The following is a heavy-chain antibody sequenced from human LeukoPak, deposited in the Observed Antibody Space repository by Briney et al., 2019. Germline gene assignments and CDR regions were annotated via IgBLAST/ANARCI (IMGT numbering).Heavy chain of an antibody. CDR1: GFTFSSYS. J-gene: IGHJ6*03. V-gene: IGHV3-21*01. CDR2: ISSSSSYI. Sequence: GGSLRLSCAASGFTFSSYSMNWVRQAPGKGLEWVSSISSSSSYIYYADSVKGRFTISRDNAKNSLYLQMNSLRAEDTAVYYCARVSIVVVPAANEAGDYYYYMDVWGKGTTVTVSS. CDR3: ARVSIVVVPAANEAGDYYYYMDV. D-gene: IGHD2-2*01.